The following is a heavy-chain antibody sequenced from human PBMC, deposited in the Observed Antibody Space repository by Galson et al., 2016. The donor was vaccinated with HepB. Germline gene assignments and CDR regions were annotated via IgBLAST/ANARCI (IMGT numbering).Heavy chain of an antibody. J-gene: IGHJ6*02. V-gene: IGHV4-34*01. CDR1: GASFSGYY. D-gene: IGHD1-26*01. Sequence: SETLSLTCDVYGASFSGYYWTWIRQPPGKGLEWIGEINESGSTNYIPSLKSRVTISLDTSKNQFSLNLISVTAADTAVYYCVRSMGRYLYYAMDVWGQGTTVTVSS. CDR3: VRSMGRYLYYAMDV. CDR2: INESGST.